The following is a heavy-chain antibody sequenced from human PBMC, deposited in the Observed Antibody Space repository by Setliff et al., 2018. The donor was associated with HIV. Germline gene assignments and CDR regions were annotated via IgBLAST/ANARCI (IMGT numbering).Heavy chain of an antibody. J-gene: IGHJ4*02. V-gene: IGHV4-39*07. CDR2: IYYSGST. CDR1: GGSISSSNYY. D-gene: IGHD1-20*01. CDR3: ARTLTGTTTGVDC. Sequence: SETLSLTCTVSGGSISSSNYYWGWIRQPPGKGLEWIASIYYSGSTYYNPSLKSRVTMSVDTSKNQFSLKLSSVTAADTAVYYCARTLTGTTTGVDCWGQGTLVTVSS.